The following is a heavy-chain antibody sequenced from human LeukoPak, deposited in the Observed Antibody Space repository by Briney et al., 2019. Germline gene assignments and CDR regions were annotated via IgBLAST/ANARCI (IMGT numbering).Heavy chain of an antibody. D-gene: IGHD3-3*01. CDR1: GESFNVYF. J-gene: IGHJ4*02. Sequence: PSETLSLTCTVYGESFNVYFWSWIRQPPGKGLEWIGEINHIGRTNSDPSVKSRVTMSIDTSKNQFSLKLTSVSAADTAVYYCARGYEGYLDYWGQGTLATVSS. CDR2: INHIGRT. CDR3: ARGYEGYLDY. V-gene: IGHV4-34*01.